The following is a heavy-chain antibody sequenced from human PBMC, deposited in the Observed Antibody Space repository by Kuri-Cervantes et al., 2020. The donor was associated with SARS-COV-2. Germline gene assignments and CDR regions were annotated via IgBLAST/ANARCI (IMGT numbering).Heavy chain of an antibody. V-gene: IGHV3-21*01. CDR3: ARHPGAEAYSYYYYMDV. D-gene: IGHD1-14*01. Sequence: GGSLRLSCAASGFTFSSYSMNWVRQAPGKGLEWVSSICSSSSYMYYADSVKGRFTISRDNSKDSLYLQMYSLRAEDTAVYYCARHPGAEAYSYYYYMDVWGKGTTVTVSS. CDR2: ICSSSSYM. CDR1: GFTFSSYS. J-gene: IGHJ6*03.